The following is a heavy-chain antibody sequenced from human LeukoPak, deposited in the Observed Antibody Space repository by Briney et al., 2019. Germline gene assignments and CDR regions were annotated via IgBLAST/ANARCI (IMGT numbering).Heavy chain of an antibody. J-gene: IGHJ5*02. D-gene: IGHD2-2*01. Sequence: GGSLRLSCAASGFTFSSYGMSWVRQAPGKGLEWVSSISGSGGSTYYADSVKGRFTISRDNSKNTLFLQMNSLRAEDTAVYYCAKLGYCSTTSCTTTWFDPWGQGTLVTAPS. V-gene: IGHV3-23*01. CDR2: ISGSGGST. CDR1: GFTFSSYG. CDR3: AKLGYCSTTSCTTTWFDP.